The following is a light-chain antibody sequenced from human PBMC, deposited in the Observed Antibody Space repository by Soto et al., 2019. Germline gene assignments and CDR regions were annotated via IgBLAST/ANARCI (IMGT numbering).Light chain of an antibody. V-gene: IGKV1-5*01. CDR2: GAS. CDR1: QSISTW. CDR3: QQYNSYSPRLI. Sequence: DFQLTQSPSTLSASVGDRVIITCRASQSISTWLAWYQQKPGKAPKLLIYGASSLHSGVPSRFSGSGSGTEFTLIISSLQPDDFATYYCQQYNSYSPRLIFGPGTKVDIK. J-gene: IGKJ3*01.